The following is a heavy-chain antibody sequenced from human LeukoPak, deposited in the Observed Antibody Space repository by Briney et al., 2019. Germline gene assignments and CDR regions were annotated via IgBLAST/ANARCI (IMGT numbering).Heavy chain of an antibody. CDR3: ARDFRGSEDAFDI. V-gene: IGHV3-7*01. J-gene: IGHJ3*02. Sequence: GGSLRLSCAASGITFSSYWMSWVRQASGKGLEWVANIKQDGSEKYYVDSVKGRFTISRDNAKNSLYLQMNSLRAEDTAVYYCARDFRGSEDAFDIWGQGTMVTVSS. CDR2: IKQDGSEK. D-gene: IGHD6-25*01. CDR1: GITFSSYW.